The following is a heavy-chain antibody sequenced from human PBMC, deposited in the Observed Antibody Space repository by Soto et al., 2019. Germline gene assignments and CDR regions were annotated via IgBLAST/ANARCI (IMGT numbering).Heavy chain of an antibody. Sequence: EVQLVESGGDLVHPGRSLRLSCAASGFTFDDHAMHWVRRVPGRGLERVSSISWNGKIIGYADSVEGRFTISRDNAKNSLYLQMNSLRPEDTASYFCAKGGPDPFCGGGRCYFESWGRGTLVTVSS. CDR3: AKGGPDPFCGGGRCYFES. CDR1: GFTFDDHA. J-gene: IGHJ4*02. CDR2: ISWNGKII. V-gene: IGHV3-9*01. D-gene: IGHD2-15*01.